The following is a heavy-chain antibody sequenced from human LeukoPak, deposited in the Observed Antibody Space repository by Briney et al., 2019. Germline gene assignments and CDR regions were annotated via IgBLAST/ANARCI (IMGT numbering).Heavy chain of an antibody. CDR3: ASSIAARPYYYCYYMDV. Sequence: SETLSLTCAVYGGSFSGYYWSWIRQPPGKGLGWIGEINHSGSTNYNPPLKSRVTISVHTSKKQFSLKLSSVTAADTAVYYCASSIAARPYYYCYYMDVWGKGNTVSVSS. CDR2: INHSGST. CDR1: GGSFSGYY. D-gene: IGHD6-6*01. V-gene: IGHV4-34*01. J-gene: IGHJ6*03.